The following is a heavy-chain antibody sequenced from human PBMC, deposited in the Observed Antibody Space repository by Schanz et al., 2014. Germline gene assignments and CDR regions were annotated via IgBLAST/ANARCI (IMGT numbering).Heavy chain of an antibody. D-gene: IGHD5-12*01. J-gene: IGHJ1*01. CDR3: ARMSWLQIEYFQH. V-gene: IGHV3-7*01. CDR2: IKQDGSEK. CDR1: GFIFSNSW. Sequence: EVQLVESGGGLVQPGGSLRLSCAASGFIFSNSWMSWVRQAPGKGLEWVANIKQDGSEKYYVDSVKGRFTISRDNAKNSLYLQMNSLTAEDTAVYYCARMSWLQIEYFQHWGQGTLVTVSS.